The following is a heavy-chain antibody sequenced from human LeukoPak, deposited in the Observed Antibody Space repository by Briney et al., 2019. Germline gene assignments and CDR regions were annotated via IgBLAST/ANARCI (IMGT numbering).Heavy chain of an antibody. D-gene: IGHD3-10*01. Sequence: ASVKVSCKASGYTFTGYYMHWVRQAPGQGLEWTGWINPNSGGTNYAQKFQGRVTMTRDTSISTAYMELSRLRSDDTAVYYCARGGIWFGELFDAFDIWGQGTMVTVSS. CDR3: ARGGIWFGELFDAFDI. V-gene: IGHV1-2*02. CDR1: GYTFTGYY. CDR2: INPNSGGT. J-gene: IGHJ3*02.